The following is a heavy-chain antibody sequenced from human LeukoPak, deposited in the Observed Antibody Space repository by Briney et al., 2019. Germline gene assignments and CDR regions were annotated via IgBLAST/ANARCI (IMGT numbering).Heavy chain of an antibody. CDR3: TRAGQWTYGFQDY. CDR2: IYSGGST. CDR1: GFTVSSYY. J-gene: IGHJ4*02. V-gene: IGHV3-66*01. Sequence: GGSLRLSCAASGFTVSSYYMSWVRQAPGKGLEWVSIIYSGGSTYYADSVKGRFTISKDNSKSTLYLQTNSLRAEDTAVYYCTRAGQWTYGFQDYWGQGTLVTVSS. D-gene: IGHD3-10*01.